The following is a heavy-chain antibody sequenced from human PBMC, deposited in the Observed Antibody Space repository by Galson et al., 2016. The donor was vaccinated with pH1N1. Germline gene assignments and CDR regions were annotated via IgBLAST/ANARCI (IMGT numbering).Heavy chain of an antibody. J-gene: IGHJ5*02. CDR2: IYPGGGT. D-gene: IGHD4-17*01. Sequence: SLRLSCAASGFLVTDRFMSWVRQAPGKRPGWVSIIYPGGGTYYADFLEGRFTISRDTSQNMLFLHMNTLKAEDTALYYCAVDTVPNGADHWGQGTLVTVSS. V-gene: IGHV3-53*01. CDR3: AVDTVPNGADH. CDR1: GFLVTDRF.